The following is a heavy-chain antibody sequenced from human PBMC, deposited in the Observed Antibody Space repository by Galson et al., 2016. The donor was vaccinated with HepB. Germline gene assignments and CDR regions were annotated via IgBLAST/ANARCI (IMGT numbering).Heavy chain of an antibody. Sequence: SETLSLTCTVSSDPVTSGTYYWSWVRQSPGKGLDWIGYIHDSGNTNYNPSIKSRVTISRDTSKNQFFLELTSVTAADTAVYYCGRDEDFYNGMDVWGQGTTVTVAS. V-gene: IGHV4-61*01. D-gene: IGHD2/OR15-2a*01. CDR2: IHDSGNT. J-gene: IGHJ6*02. CDR1: SDPVTSGTYY. CDR3: GRDEDFYNGMDV.